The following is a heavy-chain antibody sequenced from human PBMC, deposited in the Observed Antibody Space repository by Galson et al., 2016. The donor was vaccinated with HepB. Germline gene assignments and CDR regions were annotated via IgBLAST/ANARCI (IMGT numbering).Heavy chain of an antibody. CDR3: AKLTMIIVVTPHFDS. Sequence: SLRLSCAASGFTFSSFAMSWVRQAPGKGLEWVSVIGGSGGSTYYADSVKGRLTISRDNSKSTLYLETNGLRADDTAIYYCAKLTMIIVVTPHFDSWGQGTLVTVSS. CDR1: GFTFSSFA. V-gene: IGHV3-23*01. J-gene: IGHJ4*02. CDR2: IGGSGGST. D-gene: IGHD3-22*01.